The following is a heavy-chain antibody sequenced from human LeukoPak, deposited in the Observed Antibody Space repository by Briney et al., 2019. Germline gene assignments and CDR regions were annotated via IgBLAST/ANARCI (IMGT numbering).Heavy chain of an antibody. CDR2: INSDGSST. CDR3: ARVPKKDDSSGYYLSLDY. V-gene: IGHV3-74*01. J-gene: IGHJ4*02. D-gene: IGHD3-22*01. Sequence: PGGSLRLSCAASGFTFSSYWMHWVRQAPGKGLVWVSRINSDGSSTSYADSVKGRFTISRDNAKNTLYLQMNSLRAEDTAVYYCARVPKKDDSSGYYLSLDYWGQGTLVTGSS. CDR1: GFTFSSYW.